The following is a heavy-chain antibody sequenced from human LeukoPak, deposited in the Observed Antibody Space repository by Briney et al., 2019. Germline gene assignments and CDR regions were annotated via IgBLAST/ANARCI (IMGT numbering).Heavy chain of an antibody. Sequence: GASVKVSCKASGYTFTGYYMHWVRQAPGQGLEWMGRINPNSGGTNYAQKFQGRVTMTRDTSTSTAYMELSRLRSDDTAVYYCARDRSAAGIYYYYGMDVWGQGTTVTVSS. CDR1: GYTFTGYY. V-gene: IGHV1-2*06. CDR2: INPNSGGT. CDR3: ARDRSAAGIYYYYGMDV. D-gene: IGHD6-13*01. J-gene: IGHJ6*02.